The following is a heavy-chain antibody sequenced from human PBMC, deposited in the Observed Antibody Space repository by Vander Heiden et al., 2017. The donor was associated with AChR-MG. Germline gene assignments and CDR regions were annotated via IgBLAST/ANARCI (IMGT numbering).Heavy chain of an antibody. J-gene: IGHJ4*02. Sequence: QVQLVESGGGLVQPGRSLRLSCPASGFTFSSYGMHWVRQAPGKGLEWVAVISYDGSNKYYADSVKGRFTISRDNSKNTLYLQMNSLRAEDTAVYYCAKGRPYGSGSTYFDYWGQGTLVTVSS. CDR3: AKGRPYGSGSTYFDY. CDR1: GFTFSSYG. CDR2: ISYDGSNK. D-gene: IGHD3-10*01. V-gene: IGHV3-30*18.